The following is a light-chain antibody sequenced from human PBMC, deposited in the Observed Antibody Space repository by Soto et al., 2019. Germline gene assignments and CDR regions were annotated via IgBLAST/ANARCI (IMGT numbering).Light chain of an antibody. Sequence: EIVMTQSPATLSVSPGERATLSCRASQSVSSNLDWYQQKPGQAPRLLIYGASTRATGIPARFSGSGSGTEFTLTISSLQSEDFAVYYCQQYNNLPPLTFGGGTKVEIK. CDR1: QSVSSN. J-gene: IGKJ4*01. V-gene: IGKV3-15*01. CDR2: GAS. CDR3: QQYNNLPPLT.